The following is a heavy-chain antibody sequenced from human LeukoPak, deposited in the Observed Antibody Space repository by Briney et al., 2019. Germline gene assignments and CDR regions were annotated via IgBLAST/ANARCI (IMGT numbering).Heavy chain of an antibody. J-gene: IGHJ4*02. V-gene: IGHV1-46*01. D-gene: IGHD6-13*01. CDR3: ATTGYSSSWYEVVCDY. CDR2: INPSGGST. Sequence: GASVKVSCKASGYTFTSYYMHWVRQAPGQGLEWMGIINPSGGSTSYAQKFQGRVTMTRDTSTSTVYMELSSLRSEDTAVYYCATTGYSSSWYEVVCDYWGQGTLVTVSS. CDR1: GYTFTSYY.